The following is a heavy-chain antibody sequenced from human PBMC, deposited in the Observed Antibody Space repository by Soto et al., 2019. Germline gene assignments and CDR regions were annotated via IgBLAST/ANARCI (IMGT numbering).Heavy chain of an antibody. D-gene: IGHD6-25*01. CDR1: GFTFSSYA. CDR3: ARQRRARPLYYFDY. CDR2: ISSNGGST. Sequence: EVQLVESGGGLVQPGGSLRLSCAASGFTFSSYAMHWVRQAPGKGLEYVSAISSNGGSTYYANSVKGRFTISRDNSKNPLYLQMGSLIAEDMAGNYCARQRRARPLYYFDYWGQGTLVTVSA. V-gene: IGHV3-64*01. J-gene: IGHJ4*02.